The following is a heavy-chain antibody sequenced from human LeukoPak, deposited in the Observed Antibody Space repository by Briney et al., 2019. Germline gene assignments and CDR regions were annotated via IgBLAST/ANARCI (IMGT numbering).Heavy chain of an antibody. J-gene: IGHJ5*02. D-gene: IGHD3-9*01. V-gene: IGHV4-4*07. CDR3: ARDFRPWDDILTGYYDGFDP. Sequence: PSETLSLTCTVSGGSISSYYWSWIRQPAGKGLEWIGRIYTSGSTNYNPSLKSRVTMSVDTSKNQFSLKLSSVTAADTAVYYCARDFRPWDDILTGYYDGFDPWGQGTLVTVSS. CDR1: GGSISSYY. CDR2: IYTSGST.